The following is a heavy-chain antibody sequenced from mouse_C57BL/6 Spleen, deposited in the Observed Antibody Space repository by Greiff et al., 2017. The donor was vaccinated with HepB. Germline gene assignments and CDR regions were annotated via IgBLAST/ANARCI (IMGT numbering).Heavy chain of an antibody. CDR3: AATVVAPLAMDY. Sequence: LVESGAELARPGASVKLSCKASGYTFTSYGISWVKQRTGQGLEWIGEIYPRSGNTYYNEKFKGKATLTADKSSSTAYMELRSLTSEYSAVYFCAATVVAPLAMDYWGQGTSVTVAS. V-gene: IGHV1-81*01. D-gene: IGHD1-1*01. J-gene: IGHJ4*01. CDR2: IYPRSGNT. CDR1: GYTFTSYG.